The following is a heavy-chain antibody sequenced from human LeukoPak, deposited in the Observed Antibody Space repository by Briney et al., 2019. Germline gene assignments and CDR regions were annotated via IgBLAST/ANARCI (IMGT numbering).Heavy chain of an antibody. CDR3: ARAPFDTKGYYQAPIRFDA. Sequence: PGGSLRLSCAPSGFTFGNSYMRWLRQAPRNGLQWGSYISHSVGTLHYADSVKGRFTISRDNAKNSLYLQMDSLRAEDTAVYFCARAPFDTKGYYQAPIRFDAWGQGTLVTVSS. D-gene: IGHD3-22*01. V-gene: IGHV3-11*01. J-gene: IGHJ5*02. CDR2: ISHSVGTL. CDR1: GFTFGNSY.